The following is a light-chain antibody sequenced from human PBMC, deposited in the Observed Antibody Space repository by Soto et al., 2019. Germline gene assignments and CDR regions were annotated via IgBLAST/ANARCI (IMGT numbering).Light chain of an antibody. CDR1: QSFSSN. CDR2: GAS. Sequence: EIVMTQSPATLSVSPGERATLSCRASQSFSSNLAWYQQKPGQAPRLLIYGASNRATGIPDRFSGSGSETDFTLTISRLEPEDFAVYYCHQYGSSPATFGQGTKVDIK. J-gene: IGKJ1*01. CDR3: HQYGSSPAT. V-gene: IGKV3-20*01.